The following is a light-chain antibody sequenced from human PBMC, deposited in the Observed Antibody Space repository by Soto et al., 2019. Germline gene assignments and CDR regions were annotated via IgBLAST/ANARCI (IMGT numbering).Light chain of an antibody. CDR3: NSYTSSNSLEV. V-gene: IGLV2-14*03. Sequence: QSALTQPASVSGSPGQSITISCTGTSSDIGAYNYVSWYQQHPGKAPKLMIYDVSIRPSGVSSRFSGSKSGNTASLTSSGLQAEDEADYYCNSYTSSNSLEVFGGGTKLTV. CDR2: DVS. J-gene: IGLJ2*01. CDR1: SSDIGAYNY.